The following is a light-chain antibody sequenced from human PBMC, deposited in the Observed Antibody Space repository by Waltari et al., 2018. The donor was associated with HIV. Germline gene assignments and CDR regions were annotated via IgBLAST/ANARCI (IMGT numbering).Light chain of an antibody. CDR3: SSYTGASTPWV. Sequence: SALTQPASVSGSPGQSITISCTGTNSDVGRYNHVSWYQQPPGKAPKLMIYEVSNRPSGISNRFSGYKSGNTASLTISGLQAEDEADYYCSSYTGASTPWVFGGGTKLTVL. V-gene: IGLV2-14*01. CDR2: EVS. J-gene: IGLJ3*02. CDR1: NSDVGRYNH.